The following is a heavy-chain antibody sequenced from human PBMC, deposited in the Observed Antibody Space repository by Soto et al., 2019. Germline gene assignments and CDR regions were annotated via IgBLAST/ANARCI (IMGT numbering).Heavy chain of an antibody. V-gene: IGHV3-33*01. CDR2: IWYDGSNK. D-gene: IGHD3-22*01. CDR3: ARDREDYYDSSGYYDAGPYYGMDV. CDR1: GFTFSSYG. Sequence: GGSLRLSCAASGFTFSSYGMHWVRQAPGKGLEWVAVIWYDGSNKYYADSVKGRFTISRDNSKNTLYLQMNSLRAEDTAVYYCARDREDYYDSSGYYDAGPYYGMDVWGQGTTVTVSS. J-gene: IGHJ6*02.